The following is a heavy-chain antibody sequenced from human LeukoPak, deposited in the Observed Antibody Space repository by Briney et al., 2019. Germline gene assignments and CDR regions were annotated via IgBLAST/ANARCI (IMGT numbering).Heavy chain of an antibody. V-gene: IGHV6-1*01. CDR1: GDSVSSNSAA. CDR2: TYYRSKWYN. CDR3: ARSTRIGYSSSWYSAPPYYYYYMDV. J-gene: IGHJ6*03. Sequence: QTLSLTCAISGDSVSSNSAAWNWIRQSPSRGLEWLGRTYYRSKWYNDYAVSVKSRITINPDTSKNQFSLQLNSVTPEDTAVYYCARSTRIGYSSSWYSAPPYYYYYMDVWGKGTTVTVSS. D-gene: IGHD6-13*01.